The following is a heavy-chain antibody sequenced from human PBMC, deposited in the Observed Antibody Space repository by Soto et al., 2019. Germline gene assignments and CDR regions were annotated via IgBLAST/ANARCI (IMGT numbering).Heavy chain of an antibody. J-gene: IGHJ4*02. CDR1: GYRFINYW. Sequence: GESLKISCKVSGYRFINYWIGWVRHMPGKGLEWMGIIYPSNSNTRYSPAFQGQITISVDKSVSTAYLQWDSLKASDTAMYYCAIEVTLTFDFWGQGSQVTVSS. CDR3: AIEVTLTFDF. D-gene: IGHD3-10*01. V-gene: IGHV5-51*01. CDR2: IYPSNSNT.